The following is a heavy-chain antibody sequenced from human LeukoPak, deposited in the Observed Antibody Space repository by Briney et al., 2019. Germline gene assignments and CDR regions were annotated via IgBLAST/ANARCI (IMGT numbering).Heavy chain of an antibody. CDR1: GGSIRTFY. J-gene: IGHJ3*02. Sequence: SETLSLTCTVSGGSIRTFYWSWIRQSPGKGLEWIGYIVYSGGTNCNPSLKSRATISVDTSKSQSSLKLSSVTAADTAVYYCAASDAYKGFGIWGQGTMVTVSS. D-gene: IGHD5-24*01. V-gene: IGHV4-59*01. CDR3: AASDAYKGFGI. CDR2: IVYSGGT.